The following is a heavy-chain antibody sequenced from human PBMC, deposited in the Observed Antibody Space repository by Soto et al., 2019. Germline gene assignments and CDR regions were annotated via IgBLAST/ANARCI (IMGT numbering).Heavy chain of an antibody. CDR2: IFSSGST. J-gene: IGHJ4*02. V-gene: IGHV4-59*08. CDR1: GGSINSYY. CDR3: ARHNEFTSRQYSFDS. D-gene: IGHD2-2*01. Sequence: SETLSLTCTVSGGSINSYYWSWIRQPPGKGLEWIGYIFSSGSTNYNPSLKSRVTMSVDTSKNQFSLKLNSVTAADTAVYYCARHNEFTSRQYSFDSWGQGTLVTVSS.